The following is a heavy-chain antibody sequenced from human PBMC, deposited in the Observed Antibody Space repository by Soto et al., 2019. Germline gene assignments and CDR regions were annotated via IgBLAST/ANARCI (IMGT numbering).Heavy chain of an antibody. V-gene: IGHV4-39*01. D-gene: IGHD3-22*01. CDR1: GGSISSSSYY. J-gene: IGHJ4*02. Sequence: QLQLQESGPGLVKPSETLSLTCTVSGGSISSSSYYWGWIRQPPGKGLEWIGSIYYSGSTYYNPSLKSRVTTSVDTFNNQFSLKLSSVTAADTAVYYCARHPMIGDYFDYWGQGTLVTVSS. CDR3: ARHPMIGDYFDY. CDR2: IYYSGST.